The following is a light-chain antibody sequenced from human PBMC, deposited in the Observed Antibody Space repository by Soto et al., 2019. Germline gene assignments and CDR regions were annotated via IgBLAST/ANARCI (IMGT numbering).Light chain of an antibody. Sequence: DIQKTQSPSPLSASVGDRVTITCRASESISSHLNWYQQKSGGAPQLLIHAASTLQTGVPSRFSGSGSGTDFTLTISSLQPEDFATYYCQQSYSVPITFGQGTRLEI. V-gene: IGKV1-39*01. J-gene: IGKJ5*01. CDR1: ESISSH. CDR2: AAS. CDR3: QQSYSVPIT.